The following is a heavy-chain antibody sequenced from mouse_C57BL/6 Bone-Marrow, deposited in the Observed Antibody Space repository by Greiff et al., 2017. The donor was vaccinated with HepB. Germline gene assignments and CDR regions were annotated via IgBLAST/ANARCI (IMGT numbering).Heavy chain of an antibody. CDR2: ISSGGSTF. Sequence: EVKLVESGGGLVKSGGSLKLSCAASGFTFSDSGMHWVRQAPEKGLEWVAYISSGGSTFYYADTVKGRFTISRDNAKNTLFLQMTSLRSEDTAMYYCARHAMDYWGQGTSVTVSS. CDR3: ARHAMDY. CDR1: GFTFSDSG. J-gene: IGHJ4*01. V-gene: IGHV5-17*01.